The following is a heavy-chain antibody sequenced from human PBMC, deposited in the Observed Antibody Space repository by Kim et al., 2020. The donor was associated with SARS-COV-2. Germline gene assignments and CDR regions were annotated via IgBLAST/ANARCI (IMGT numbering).Heavy chain of an antibody. Sequence: SETLFLTCTVSGGSVRSGYYYWSWIRQPPGKGLEWIGYLYYNGNSKYNPSIKSRVTMSDDSSKSQFSLKLSAVTAADTAIYYCARGYYDGIDQWGQGTLVTVSS. V-gene: IGHV4-61*01. CDR3: ARGYYDGIDQ. CDR2: LYYNGNS. D-gene: IGHD3-22*01. J-gene: IGHJ4*02. CDR1: GGSVRSGYYY.